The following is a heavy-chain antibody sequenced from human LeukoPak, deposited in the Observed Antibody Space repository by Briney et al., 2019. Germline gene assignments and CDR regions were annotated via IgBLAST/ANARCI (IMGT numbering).Heavy chain of an antibody. CDR1: GFNFNNFP. J-gene: IGHJ4*02. Sequence: GGSLRLSCAASGFNFNNFPMMWARQAPGKGLEWVAVIGSDSDGIYYTDSVKGRFAVSRDNSKRTLYPQMNSLRADDTAIYYCAKYRTTYAPPRNFDNWGQGTLVTVSS. D-gene: IGHD2-2*01. V-gene: IGHV3-23*01. CDR2: IGSDSDGI. CDR3: AKYRTTYAPPRNFDN.